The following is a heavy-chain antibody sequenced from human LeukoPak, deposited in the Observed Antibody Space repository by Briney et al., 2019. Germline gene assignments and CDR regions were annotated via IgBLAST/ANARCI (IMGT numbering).Heavy chain of an antibody. CDR1: GGTFSSYA. V-gene: IGHV1-69*06. CDR2: IIPTLGTA. Sequence: GASVKVSCKASGGTFSSYAISWVRPAPGQGLGWMGGIIPTLGTANYAQKFQGRVTITADKSTSTDYMELSSLRAEDTAVYYCAGGVEAAASTIYFDYRLQGTQVSVSS. D-gene: IGHD6-13*01. J-gene: IGHJ4*02. CDR3: AGGVEAAASTIYFDY.